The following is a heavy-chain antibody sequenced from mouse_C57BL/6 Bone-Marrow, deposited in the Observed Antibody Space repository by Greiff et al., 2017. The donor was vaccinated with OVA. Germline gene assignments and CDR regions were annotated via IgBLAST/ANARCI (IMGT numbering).Heavy chain of an antibody. CDR1: GYSITSGYY. Sequence: DVKLQESGPGLVKPSQSLSLTCSVTGYSITSGYYWNWIRQFPGNKLEWMGYISYDGSNNYNPSLKNRISITRDTSKNQFFLKLNSVTTEDTATYYCATVYYDYSPWFAYWGQGTLVTVSA. CDR2: ISYDGSN. CDR3: ATVYYDYSPWFAY. J-gene: IGHJ3*01. V-gene: IGHV3-6*01. D-gene: IGHD2-4*01.